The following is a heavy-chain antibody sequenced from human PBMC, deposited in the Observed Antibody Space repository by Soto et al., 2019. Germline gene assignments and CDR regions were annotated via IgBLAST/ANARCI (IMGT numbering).Heavy chain of an antibody. V-gene: IGHV3-33*01. CDR3: ARDRLTGYSSGWFVY. CDR2: IWYDGSNK. Sequence: PGGSLRLSCAASGFIFSNYGMHWVRQAPGKGLEWVAVIWYDGSNKYYADSVKGRFTISRDDSKNTLNLQMNSLRADDTAMYYCARDRLTGYSSGWFVYWGQGTLVTVSS. CDR1: GFIFSNYG. D-gene: IGHD6-19*01. J-gene: IGHJ4*02.